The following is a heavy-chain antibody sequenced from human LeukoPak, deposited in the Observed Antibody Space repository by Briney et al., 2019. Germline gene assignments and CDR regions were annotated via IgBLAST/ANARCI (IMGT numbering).Heavy chain of an antibody. V-gene: IGHV1-69*05. Sequence: ASVKVSCKASGGTFSSHAIAWVRQAPGQGPEWMGGIIPISGTANYAQKFQGRVTITTDESTSTAYMELSSLTSDDTAVYYCARGLQYQLLKALGYYYMDVWGEGTTVSVSS. J-gene: IGHJ6*03. CDR1: GGTFSSHA. CDR3: ARGLQYQLLKALGYYYMDV. CDR2: IIPISGTA. D-gene: IGHD2-2*01.